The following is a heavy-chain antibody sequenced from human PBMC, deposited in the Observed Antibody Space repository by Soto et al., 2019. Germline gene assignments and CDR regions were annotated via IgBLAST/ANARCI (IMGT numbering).Heavy chain of an antibody. Sequence: GASVKVSCKASGYTFTSYYMHWVRQAPGQGLEWMGIINPSGGSTSYAQKFQGRVTMTRDTSTSTVYMELSSLRSEDTAVYYCARDQTAVAGTDYYYGMGVWGQGTTVTVS. CDR1: GYTFTSYY. CDR3: ARDQTAVAGTDYYYGMGV. CDR2: INPSGGST. D-gene: IGHD6-19*01. V-gene: IGHV1-46*01. J-gene: IGHJ6*02.